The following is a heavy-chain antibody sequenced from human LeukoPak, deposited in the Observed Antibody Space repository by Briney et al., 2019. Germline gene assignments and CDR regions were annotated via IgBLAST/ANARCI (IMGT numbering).Heavy chain of an antibody. V-gene: IGHV3-30*04. CDR2: ISYDGSQK. CDR3: AKDRLIDGSGKYDY. J-gene: IGHJ4*02. CDR1: GFTFSDYA. D-gene: IGHD3-10*01. Sequence: GGSLRLSCSASGFTFSDYAMHWVRQAPGKGLEWVAIISYDGSQKHFGDSVRGRFTVSRDDSENTLYLQMNSLKTEDTAVYYCAKDRLIDGSGKYDYWGQGTLVTVSS.